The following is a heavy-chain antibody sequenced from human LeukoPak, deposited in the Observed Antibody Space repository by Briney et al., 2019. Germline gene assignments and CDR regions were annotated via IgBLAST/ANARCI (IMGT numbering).Heavy chain of an antibody. V-gene: IGHV3-30*03. CDR3: TREGMGTSFSAWFDP. CDR1: GFTLSNYG. J-gene: IGHJ5*01. CDR2: IGSDGRTD. D-gene: IGHD1-7*01. Sequence: GGSLRLSCAASGFTLSNYGMHWVRQAAGKGVEWVAGIGSDGRTDYYADPVKGRFTISRDSPKNMMYLQMNSLRAEATAVYYCTREGMGTSFSAWFDPWGQGTLVTVSS.